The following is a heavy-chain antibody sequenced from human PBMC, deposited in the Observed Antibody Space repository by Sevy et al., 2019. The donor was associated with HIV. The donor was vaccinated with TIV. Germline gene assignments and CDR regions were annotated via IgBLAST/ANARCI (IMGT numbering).Heavy chain of an antibody. D-gene: IGHD4-17*01. J-gene: IGHJ4*02. CDR2: ISNSGTNI. Sequence: GGSLRLSCAASGFRFSSYEMNWVRQAPGKRLEWVASISNSGTNIYYSDSVRGRFTISRDTAKNSLYLQMNSLRAEDTAVYYCARDLPPSATTVAHFDYWGQGTLVTVSS. CDR3: ARDLPPSATTVAHFDY. CDR1: GFRFSSYE. V-gene: IGHV3-48*03.